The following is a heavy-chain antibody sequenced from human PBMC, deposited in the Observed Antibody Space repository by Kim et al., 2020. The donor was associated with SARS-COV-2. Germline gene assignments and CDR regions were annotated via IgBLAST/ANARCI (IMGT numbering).Heavy chain of an antibody. D-gene: IGHD1-1*01. V-gene: IGHV3-30*04. Sequence: GGSLRLSCAASGFTFSSFPMHWVRQAPGEGLEWVALISFDGSNKYYADSVKGRFTISRDNSENTLYLQMNSLRAEDTAVYYCARSPRRTTGTTPYAYDIWGQGTMVTVSS. CDR2: ISFDGSNK. CDR1: GFTFSSFP. CDR3: ARSPRRTTGTTPYAYDI. J-gene: IGHJ3*02.